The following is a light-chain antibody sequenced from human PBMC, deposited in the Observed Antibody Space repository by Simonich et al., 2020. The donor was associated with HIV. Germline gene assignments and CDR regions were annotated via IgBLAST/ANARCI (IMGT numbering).Light chain of an antibody. CDR2: DVS. CDR1: SSDVGGYNF. V-gene: IGLV2-14*03. J-gene: IGLJ3*02. Sequence: QSALTQPASVSGSPGQSIPISCNGTSSDVGGYNFVSWYQQHTGKAPKLMIYDVSNRPSGVSNRFSGSKSGNTASLTISGLQAEDEADYYCSSYTSSSTWVFGGGTKLTVL. CDR3: SSYTSSSTWV.